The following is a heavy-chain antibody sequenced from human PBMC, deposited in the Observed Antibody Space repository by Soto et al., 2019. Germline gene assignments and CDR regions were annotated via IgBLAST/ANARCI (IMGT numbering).Heavy chain of an antibody. CDR3: ARAQGSGFLVS. V-gene: IGHV4-39*01. CDR1: GDSISSSNYF. Sequence: SETLSLTCTVSGDSISSSNYFWGWIRQPPGKGLEWIGTIFYSGSTYYNPSLKSRVTISVDTSKNQFSLKLTSVTAADTALYYCARAQGSGFLVSWGQGTLVTVSS. CDR2: IFYSGST. J-gene: IGHJ4*02. D-gene: IGHD3-10*01.